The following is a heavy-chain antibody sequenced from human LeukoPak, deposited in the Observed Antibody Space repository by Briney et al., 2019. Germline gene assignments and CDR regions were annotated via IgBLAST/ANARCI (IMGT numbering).Heavy chain of an antibody. CDR3: TRKQWVEYYFDS. CDR2: ISATGST. Sequence: SETLSLTCTVSGDSINNDNHYWSWIRQPAGKGLEWIGRISATGSTNYNPSLKSRVTISADTSKNQFSLKLSSVITADTAVYYCTRKQWVEYYFDSWGQGTLVAVSS. CDR1: GDSINNDNHY. V-gene: IGHV4-61*02. D-gene: IGHD6-19*01. J-gene: IGHJ4*02.